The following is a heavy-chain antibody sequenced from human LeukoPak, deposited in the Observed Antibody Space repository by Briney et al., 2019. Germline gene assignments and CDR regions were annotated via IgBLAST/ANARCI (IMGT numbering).Heavy chain of an antibody. Sequence: GGSLRLSCAASGFTFRSHGMQWVRQAPGKGLEWVAVIWYDGSKTYYADSVKGRFTISRDNAKNSLYLQMNSLRAEDTAVYYCARALSDYYGSGSYYNWVAFDYWGQGTLVTVSS. CDR2: IWYDGSKT. CDR1: GFTFRSHG. CDR3: ARALSDYYGSGSYYNWVAFDY. V-gene: IGHV3-33*01. D-gene: IGHD3-10*01. J-gene: IGHJ4*02.